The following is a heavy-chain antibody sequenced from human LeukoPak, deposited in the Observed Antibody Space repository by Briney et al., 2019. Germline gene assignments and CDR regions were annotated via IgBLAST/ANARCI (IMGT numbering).Heavy chain of an antibody. Sequence: GESLKISCKGSGYSFTSYWIGWVRQMPGKGLEWMGIIYPGDSDTRYSPSFQGQVTISADKSISTAYLQWSSLKASDTAMYYCARRTSHGITMIVGGTNFDYWGQGTLVTVSS. CDR2: IYPGDSDT. D-gene: IGHD3-22*01. CDR3: ARRTSHGITMIVGGTNFDY. J-gene: IGHJ4*02. V-gene: IGHV5-51*01. CDR1: GYSFTSYW.